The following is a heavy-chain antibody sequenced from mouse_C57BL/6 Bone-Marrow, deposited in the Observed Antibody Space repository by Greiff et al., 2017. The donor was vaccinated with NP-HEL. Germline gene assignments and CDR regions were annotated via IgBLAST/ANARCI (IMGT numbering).Heavy chain of an antibody. CDR3: ARSGELYYGSSIFDY. D-gene: IGHD1-1*01. CDR2: IDPTDSDT. J-gene: IGHJ2*01. V-gene: IGHV1-50*01. Sequence: QVHVKQPGAELVKPGASVKLSCKASGYTFTSYWMQWVKQRPGQGLEWIGEIDPTDSDTNYNQKFKGKATLTVDTSSSTAYMQLSSLTSEDSAVYYCARSGELYYGSSIFDYWGQGTTLTVSS. CDR1: GYTFTSYW.